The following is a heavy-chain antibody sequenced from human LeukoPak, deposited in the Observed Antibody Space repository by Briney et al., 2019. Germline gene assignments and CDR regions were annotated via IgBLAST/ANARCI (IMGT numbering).Heavy chain of an antibody. CDR1: GGSISSGSYY. V-gene: IGHV4-61*02. Sequence: SQTLSLTCTVSGGSISSGSYYWSWIRQPAGKGLEWIGRIYTSGSTNYNPSLKSRVTISVDTFKNQFSLKLSSVTAADTAVYYCARERKDGYNFDPIYYFDYWGQGTLVTVSS. D-gene: IGHD5-24*01. J-gene: IGHJ4*02. CDR2: IYTSGST. CDR3: ARERKDGYNFDPIYYFDY.